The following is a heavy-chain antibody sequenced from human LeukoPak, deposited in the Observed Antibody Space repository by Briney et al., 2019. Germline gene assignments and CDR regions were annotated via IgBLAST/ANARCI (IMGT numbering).Heavy chain of an antibody. CDR2: IHYSGST. J-gene: IGHJ4*02. CDR1: GGSFSGYY. CDR3: ARRRYIRGPDVVNPFDY. V-gene: IGHV4-34*01. D-gene: IGHD1-1*01. Sequence: SETLSLTCAVYGGSFSGYYWGWVRQSPGKGLEWIGTIHYSGSTSYNPSLKSRVTISVDTSKNQFSLKLSSVTAADTAVYYCARRRYIRGPDVVNPFDYWGQGTLVTVSS.